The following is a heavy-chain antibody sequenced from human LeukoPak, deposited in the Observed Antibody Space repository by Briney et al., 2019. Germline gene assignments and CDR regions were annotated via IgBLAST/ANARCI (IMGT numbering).Heavy chain of an antibody. D-gene: IGHD3-22*01. CDR3: ARDLYYYDSSGYLGVFDY. CDR1: GYSFTAFY. CDR2: IHPRSGDT. J-gene: IGHJ4*02. V-gene: IGHV1-2*02. Sequence: ASVKVSCKASGYSFTAFYIHWVRQAPGQGLEWMGWIHPRSGDTSYAQKFQGRVTMARDTSISTVYMDLSSLGSDDTAVYYCARDLYYYDSSGYLGVFDYWGQGTLVTVSS.